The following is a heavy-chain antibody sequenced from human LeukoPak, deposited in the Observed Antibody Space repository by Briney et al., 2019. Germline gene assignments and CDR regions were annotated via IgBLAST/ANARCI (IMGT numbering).Heavy chain of an antibody. J-gene: IGHJ5*01. CDR2: ISGSGGST. CDR1: GFTFSSYG. V-gene: IGHV3-23*01. D-gene: IGHD6-13*01. CDR3: AKKGIAAAGTGNWFDS. Sequence: GGSLRLSCAASGFTFSSYGMSWVRQAPGKGLEWVSAISGSGGSTYYADSVKGRFTISRDNSKNTLHLQMNSLRAEDTAVYYCAKKGIAAAGTGNWFDSWGQGTLVTVSS.